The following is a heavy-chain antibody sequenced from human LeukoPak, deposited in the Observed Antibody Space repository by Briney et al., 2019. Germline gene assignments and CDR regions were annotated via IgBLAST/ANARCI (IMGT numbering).Heavy chain of an antibody. V-gene: IGHV1-2*02. Sequence: ASVKVSCKASGYTFTVYYMHWVRQAPGQGLEWMGWINPNSGGTNYAQKFQDRVTMTRDTSISTAYMELSSLRSDDTAVYFCARSWVTTVTTIGADYWGQGTLVTVSS. CDR1: GYTFTVYY. CDR3: ARSWVTTVTTIGADY. D-gene: IGHD4-17*01. J-gene: IGHJ4*02. CDR2: INPNSGGT.